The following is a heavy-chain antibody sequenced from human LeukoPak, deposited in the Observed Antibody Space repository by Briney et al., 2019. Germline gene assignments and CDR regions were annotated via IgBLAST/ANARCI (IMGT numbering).Heavy chain of an antibody. J-gene: IGHJ6*03. CDR1: GDSISSSSYY. V-gene: IGHV4-39*01. CDR2: IYYSGST. D-gene: IGHD5-12*01. Sequence: SETLSLTCTVSGDSISSSSYYWGWIRQPPGKGLEWIGSIYYSGSTYYNPSLKSRVTISVDTSKNQFSLKLSSVTAADTAVYYCATLGYSGYDYYYYMDVWGKGTTVTDSS. CDR3: ATLGYSGYDYYYYMDV.